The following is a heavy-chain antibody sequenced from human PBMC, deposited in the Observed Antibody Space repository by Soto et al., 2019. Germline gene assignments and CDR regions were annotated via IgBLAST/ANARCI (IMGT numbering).Heavy chain of an antibody. Sequence: GSGHRFGNECSGGGRQIPGKGLQLMGIISPGDSDTRYSPSFQVQVTISADTSTKTAYLQWRSLKDSDTALYYCARLPQFTWFGALTSRSYCFNVWGPGTLVPVSS. CDR2: ISPGDSDT. D-gene: IGHD3-10*01. V-gene: IGHV5-51*01. CDR3: ARLPQFTWFGALTSRSYCFNV. CDR1: GHRFGNEC. J-gene: IGHJ4*01.